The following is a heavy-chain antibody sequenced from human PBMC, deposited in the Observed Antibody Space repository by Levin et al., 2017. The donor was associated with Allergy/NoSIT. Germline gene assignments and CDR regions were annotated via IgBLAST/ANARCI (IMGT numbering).Heavy chain of an antibody. CDR2: IKSKTDGGTA. J-gene: IGHJ4*02. CDR3: TTYISSWYYFDN. CDR1: GITFSNAW. D-gene: IGHD6-13*01. Sequence: ETLSLTCTASGITFSNAWMSWARQAPGKGLEWVGRIKSKTDGGTADYASPVKGRFTISRDDSKNTLYLQMNSLKTEDTAVYYCTTYISSWYYFDNWGQGTLVTVSS. V-gene: IGHV3-15*01.